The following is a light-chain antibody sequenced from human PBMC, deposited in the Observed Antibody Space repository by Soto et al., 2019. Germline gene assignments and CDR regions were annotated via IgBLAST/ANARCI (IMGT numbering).Light chain of an antibody. CDR3: GADHGSGSNFVYV. Sequence: QSELTQPPSASASLGASVTLTCTLSSGYSNYKVDWYQQRPGKGPRFVMRVGTGGIVGSKGDGIPDRFSVLGSGLNRYLTIKNIQEEDESDYHCGADHGSGSNFVYVFGTGTKLTVL. V-gene: IGLV9-49*01. J-gene: IGLJ1*01. CDR2: VGTGGIVG. CDR1: SGYSNYK.